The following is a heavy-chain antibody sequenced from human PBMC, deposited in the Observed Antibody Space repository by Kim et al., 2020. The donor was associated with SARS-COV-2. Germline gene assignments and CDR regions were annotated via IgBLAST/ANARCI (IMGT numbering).Heavy chain of an antibody. Sequence: GGSLRLSCAASGFTFSSYAMSWVRQAPGKGLEWVSAISRSGGSTYYADSVKGRFTISRDNSKNTLYLQMNSLRAEDTAVYYCANQYSSSWYYFDCWGQGTLVTVSS. J-gene: IGHJ4*02. D-gene: IGHD6-13*01. CDR1: GFTFSSYA. V-gene: IGHV3-23*01. CDR2: ISRSGGST. CDR3: ANQYSSSWYYFDC.